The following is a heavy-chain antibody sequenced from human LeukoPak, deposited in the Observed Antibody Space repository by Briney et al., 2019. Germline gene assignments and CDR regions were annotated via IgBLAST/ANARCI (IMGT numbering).Heavy chain of an antibody. V-gene: IGHV3-30-3*01. Sequence: GGSLRLSCAASGFTFSSYAMHWVRQAPGKGLEWVAVISYDGSNKYYADSVKGRFTISRDNSKNTLYLQMNSLRAEDTAAYYCARFEVITRSLNPWGQGTLVTVSS. CDR1: GFTFSSYA. J-gene: IGHJ5*02. CDR2: ISYDGSNK. CDR3: ARFEVITRSLNP. D-gene: IGHD3-22*01.